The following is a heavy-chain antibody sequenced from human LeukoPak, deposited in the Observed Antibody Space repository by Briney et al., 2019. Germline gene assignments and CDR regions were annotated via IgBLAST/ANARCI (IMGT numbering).Heavy chain of an antibody. J-gene: IGHJ5*02. CDR1: GFTFSGSA. D-gene: IGHD3-22*01. Sequence: PGGSLRLSCAASGFTFSGSAMHWVRQASGKGLEWVGRIRSKANSYATAYAASVKGRFTISRDDSKNTAYLQMNSLKTEDTAVYYCTRHGTYYASSGYNWFDPWGQGTRVTVSS. CDR2: IRSKANSYAT. CDR3: TRHGTYYASSGYNWFDP. V-gene: IGHV3-73*01.